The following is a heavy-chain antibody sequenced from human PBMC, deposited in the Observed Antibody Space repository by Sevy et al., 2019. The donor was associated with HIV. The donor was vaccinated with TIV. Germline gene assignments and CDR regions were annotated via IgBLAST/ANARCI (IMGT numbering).Heavy chain of an antibody. V-gene: IGHV3-74*01. Sequence: GGSLRLSCAASGFTFSGYWMHWVRQAPGKGLVWVSLINSDGSRTNYADSVKGRFTISRDNAKNTLYLQMNSLRAGDTAVYYCARSGGYNTYDYWGQGTLVTVSS. CDR1: GFTFSGYW. D-gene: IGHD2-15*01. CDR3: ARSGGYNTYDY. CDR2: INSDGSRT. J-gene: IGHJ4*02.